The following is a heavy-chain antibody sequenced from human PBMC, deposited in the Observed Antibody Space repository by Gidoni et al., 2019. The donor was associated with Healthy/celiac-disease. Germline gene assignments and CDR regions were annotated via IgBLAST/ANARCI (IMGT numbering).Heavy chain of an antibody. D-gene: IGHD6-19*01. Sequence: QVQLVQSGAAVKKPGSSVKVSCAAVGGTFSSYASSWVRQAPGQGLEWMGGIITIFGTEKYAQKCQGRVTITADESTSTAYMELSSMRSEDTAVYYCARVGSGWVLGRALDYWGQGTLVTVSS. J-gene: IGHJ4*02. CDR2: IITIFGTE. CDR3: ARVGSGWVLGRALDY. V-gene: IGHV1-69*01. CDR1: GGTFSSYA.